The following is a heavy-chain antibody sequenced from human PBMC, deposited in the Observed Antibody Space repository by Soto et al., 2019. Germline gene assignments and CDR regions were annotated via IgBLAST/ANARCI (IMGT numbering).Heavy chain of an antibody. CDR1: GYTFTAYA. CDR2: INTGNGDT. D-gene: IGHD1-26*01. J-gene: IGHJ5*02. V-gene: IGHV1-3*04. Sequence: ASVKVSCKASGYTFTAYAIHWVRQAPGQRLEWMGWINTGNGDTKYSQNFQGRVAITMDTSATTAYMELSSLRSEDTAVYYCARDLYPSSATFDPWGQGTLVTVSS. CDR3: ARDLYPSSATFDP.